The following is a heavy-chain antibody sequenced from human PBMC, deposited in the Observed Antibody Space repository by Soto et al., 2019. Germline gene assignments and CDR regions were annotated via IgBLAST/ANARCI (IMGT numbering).Heavy chain of an antibody. Sequence: GGSLRLSCVVSGFSVSNNYMSWVRQAPGKGLDWVSVIFADGTTYYAAPVKGRFSISRDDSKNTLFLQMNSLKSEDTAVYYRLYYYDNGGYHVDYWGQGTLVTVSS. J-gene: IGHJ4*02. D-gene: IGHD3-22*01. CDR2: IFADGTT. V-gene: IGHV3-53*01. CDR3: LYYYDNGGYHVDY. CDR1: GFSVSNNY.